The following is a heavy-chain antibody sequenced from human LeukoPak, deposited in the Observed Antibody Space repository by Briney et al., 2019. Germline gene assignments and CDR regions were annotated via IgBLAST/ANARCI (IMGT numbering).Heavy chain of an antibody. CDR1: GGSISSGDYY. J-gene: IGHJ4*02. Sequence: SQTLSLTCTVSGGSISSGDYYWSWIRQPPGKGLEWIGYIYYSGSTYYNPSLKSRVTISVDTSKNQFSLKLSSVTAADTAVYHCARELAYCGGDCYTFDYWGQGTLVTVSS. V-gene: IGHV4-30-4*01. D-gene: IGHD2-21*02. CDR3: ARELAYCGGDCYTFDY. CDR2: IYYSGST.